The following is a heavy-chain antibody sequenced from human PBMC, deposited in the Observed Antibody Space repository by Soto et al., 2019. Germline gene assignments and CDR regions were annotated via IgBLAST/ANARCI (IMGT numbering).Heavy chain of an antibody. D-gene: IGHD3-16*01. Sequence: SETLSLTXTVSGGSVSSGSYYWTWIRQSPGKGLEWIGYVHYSGRTNYNPSLKSRVTVSLDTSKNQFSLKLRSVTAADTAVDYGARDGGPVSKNNCFEPWGQGALVTVSS. CDR2: VHYSGRT. V-gene: IGHV4-61*01. CDR3: ARDGGPVSKNNCFEP. J-gene: IGHJ5*02. CDR1: GGSVSSGSYY.